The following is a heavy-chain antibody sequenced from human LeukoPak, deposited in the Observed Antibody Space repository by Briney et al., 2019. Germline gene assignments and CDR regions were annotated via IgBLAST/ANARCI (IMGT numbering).Heavy chain of an antibody. CDR2: ISSSGSTI. J-gene: IGHJ6*04. CDR3: AELGITMIGRV. D-gene: IGHD3-10*02. V-gene: IGHV3-48*03. CDR1: GFSFSSYE. Sequence: GGFLRLSCAASGFSFSSYEMNWVRQAPGRGLGWVSYISSSGSTIYYADSVEGRFTISRDNAKNSLYLQMNSLRAEDTAVYYCAELGITMIGRVWGKGTTVTISS.